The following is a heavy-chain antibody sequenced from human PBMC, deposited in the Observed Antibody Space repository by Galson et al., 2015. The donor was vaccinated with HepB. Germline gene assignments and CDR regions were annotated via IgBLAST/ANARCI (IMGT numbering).Heavy chain of an antibody. CDR3: ARSQYCSSTSCYFRGAYGMDV. V-gene: IGHV4-39*07. J-gene: IGHJ6*02. CDR1: GGSISSTSYY. D-gene: IGHD2-2*01. CDR2: ISYSGST. Sequence: ETLSLTCTVSGGSISSTSYYWGWIRQPPGRGLAWIGSISYSGSTHYHPSLKSRVTISLDTSENQFSLKVRSVTAADTAVYYCARSQYCSSTSCYFRGAYGMDVWGQGTSVTVSS.